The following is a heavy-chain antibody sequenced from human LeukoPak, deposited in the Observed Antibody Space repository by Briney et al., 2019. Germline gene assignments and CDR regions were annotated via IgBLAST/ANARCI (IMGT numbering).Heavy chain of an antibody. D-gene: IGHD1-7*01. CDR1: GFTFSSYA. CDR2: ISSNGGST. CDR3: ARERSVGLGTSYYHYGVDV. Sequence: GGSLRLSCAASGFTFSSYAMHWVRQAPGKGLEYVSAISSNGGSTYYANSVKGRFTISRDNSKNTLYLQMGSLRAEDMAVYYCARERSVGLGTSYYHYGVDVWGQGTSVTVSS. V-gene: IGHV3-64*01. J-gene: IGHJ6*02.